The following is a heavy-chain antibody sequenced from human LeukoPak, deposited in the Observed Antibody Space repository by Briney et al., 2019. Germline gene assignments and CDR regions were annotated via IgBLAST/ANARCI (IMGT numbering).Heavy chain of an antibody. V-gene: IGHV4-39*07. CDR1: GGSISSSSSY. D-gene: IGHD6-13*01. CDR2: IYYSGST. CDR3: ARDTNSSSWYYYYMDV. J-gene: IGHJ6*03. Sequence: PSETLSLTCTVSGGSISSSSSYWGWIRQPPGKGLEWIGSIYYSGSTYYNPSLKSRVTMSVDTSKNQFSLKLSSVTAADTAVYYCARDTNSSSWYYYYMDVWGKGTTVTVSS.